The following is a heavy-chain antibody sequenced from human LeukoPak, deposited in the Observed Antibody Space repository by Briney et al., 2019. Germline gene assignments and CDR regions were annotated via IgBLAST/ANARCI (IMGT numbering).Heavy chain of an antibody. V-gene: IGHV3-15*01. D-gene: IGHD6-19*01. J-gene: IGHJ4*02. CDR3: TTGGIAVAGTYF. Sequence: PGGSLRLSCTASGFIFGDAWMNWVRQGPGKGLEWVGRIKDKIDGGTTDYTAPVEGRFTISRDDSKKTVYLQMNSLKTEDTAVYYCTTGGIAVAGTYFWGQGVLVTVSS. CDR2: IKDKIDGGTT. CDR1: GFIFGDAW.